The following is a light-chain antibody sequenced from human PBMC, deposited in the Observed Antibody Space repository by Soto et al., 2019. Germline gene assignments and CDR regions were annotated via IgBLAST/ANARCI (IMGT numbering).Light chain of an antibody. J-gene: IGKJ4*01. CDR2: DVS. CDR3: QQRGSWPPT. V-gene: IGKV3-11*01. Sequence: EIVLTQSPVTLSLSPGERATLSCRASRSFSNNLAWYQQKPGQAPRFLMYDVSKRATGTPARFSGSGSGTDFTLTISSLEPEDFAVYYCQQRGSWPPTFGGGTKVEIK. CDR1: RSFSNN.